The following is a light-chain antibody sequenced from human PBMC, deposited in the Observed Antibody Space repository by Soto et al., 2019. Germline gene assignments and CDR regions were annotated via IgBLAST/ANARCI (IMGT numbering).Light chain of an antibody. V-gene: IGLV2-8*01. CDR3: SSFAGTNNVL. Sequence: QSALTQSPSASGSPGQSVTISCTGTSSDVGGHNYVSWYQQHPGKAPKLMIYEVNKRPSGVPDRFSGSKSGSTASLAVSGLQGEDEADYYCSSFAGTNNVLFGGGTKLTVL. CDR2: EVN. J-gene: IGLJ2*01. CDR1: SSDVGGHNY.